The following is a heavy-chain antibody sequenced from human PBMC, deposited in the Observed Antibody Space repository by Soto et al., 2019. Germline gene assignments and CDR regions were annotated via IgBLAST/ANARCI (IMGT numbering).Heavy chain of an antibody. J-gene: IGHJ4*02. V-gene: IGHV2-5*02. CDR2: IYWDDDK. CDR3: AHRVLRTVFGLVTTTAIYFDF. D-gene: IGHD3-3*01. Sequence: QITLNESGPTVVRPTETLTLTCRFSGFSLTTSGVGMGRIRQSPGKAPEWLALIYWDDDKRYSASLKSRLTITKDTSKNQVVLTVSDLDPTDTATYYCAHRVLRTVFGLVTTTAIYFDFWGQGTPVAVSS. CDR1: GFSLTTSGVG.